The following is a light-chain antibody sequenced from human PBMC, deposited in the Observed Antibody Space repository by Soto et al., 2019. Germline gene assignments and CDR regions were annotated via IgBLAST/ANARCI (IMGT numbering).Light chain of an antibody. CDR2: EDT. CDR3: CSYAGSRTYV. V-gene: IGLV2-23*01. Sequence: QSALTQPASVSGSPGQSITISCTGTSSDVGDYNLVSWYQQHPGKAPKLMIYEDTKRPSGVSNRFSGSKSGNTASLTISGLQAEDEADYYCCSYAGSRTYVFGSGTKLTVL. CDR1: SSDVGDYNL. J-gene: IGLJ1*01.